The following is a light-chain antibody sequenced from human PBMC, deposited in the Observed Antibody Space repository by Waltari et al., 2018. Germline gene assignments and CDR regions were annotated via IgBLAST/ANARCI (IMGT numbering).Light chain of an antibody. V-gene: IGKV3-15*01. J-gene: IGKJ2*01. Sequence: EIVMPQSPATLSVSPGERPTLPCRASQSVSSNLARYQQKPGQAPRRLIYGASTRATGIPARFSGSGSGTEFTLTISSLQSEDFAVYYCQQYNNWPLTFGQGTKLEIK. CDR3: QQYNNWPLT. CDR2: GAS. CDR1: QSVSSN.